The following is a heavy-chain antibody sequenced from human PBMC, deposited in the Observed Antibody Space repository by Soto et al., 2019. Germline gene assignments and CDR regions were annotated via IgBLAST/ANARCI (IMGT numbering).Heavy chain of an antibody. V-gene: IGHV1-3*01. D-gene: IGHD1-26*01. CDR1: GYTFTTYA. CDR2: INGGNGNT. J-gene: IGHJ4*02. CDR3: ARARYSGAYNLYLDY. Sequence: ASVKVSCKASGYTFTTYAMHWVRQAPGQRLEWMGWINGGNGNTEYPQKFQARVTITRDTSASTVYMELSSLRSEDTAVYFCARARYSGAYNLYLDYWGQGTQVTVSS.